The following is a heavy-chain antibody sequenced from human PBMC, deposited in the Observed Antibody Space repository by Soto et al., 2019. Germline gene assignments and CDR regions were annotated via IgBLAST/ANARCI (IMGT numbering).Heavy chain of an antibody. CDR1: GYIFTNYP. D-gene: IGHD3-10*01. J-gene: IGHJ4*02. V-gene: IGHV1-3*01. CDR3: AKTDYFTSGTYPFDS. Sequence: QVLLVQAGAEVERPGASVKVSCKASGYIFTNYPIHWVRQAPGQRLEWMGWINPVNGDTGHSQKFQGRLTITRDTSATTAYMELSSLTSEDTAVYYCAKTDYFTSGTYPFDSWGQGTLVTVSS. CDR2: INPVNGDT.